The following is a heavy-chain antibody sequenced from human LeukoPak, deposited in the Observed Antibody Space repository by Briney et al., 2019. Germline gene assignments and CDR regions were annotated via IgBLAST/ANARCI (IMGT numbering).Heavy chain of an antibody. V-gene: IGHV1-69*13. CDR3: ARGPYYDFWSGYEFALGYYYYMDV. CDR2: IIPIFGTA. J-gene: IGHJ6*03. Sequence: SVKVSCKASGGTFSSYAISWVRQAPGQGLEWMGGIIPIFGTANYAQKFQGRVTITADESTSTAYMELSSLRSEDTAVYYCARGPYYDFWSGYEFALGYYYYMDVWGKGTTVTVSS. D-gene: IGHD3-3*01. CDR1: GGTFSSYA.